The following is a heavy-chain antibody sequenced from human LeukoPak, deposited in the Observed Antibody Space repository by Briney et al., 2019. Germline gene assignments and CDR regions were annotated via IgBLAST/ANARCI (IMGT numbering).Heavy chain of an antibody. CDR3: ARGQYHLLYWYFDL. Sequence: NPSETLSLTCTVSGGSISSYYWSWIRQPPGKGLEWIGRIYTSGSTNYNPSLKSRVTMSVDTSKNQFSLKLSSVTAADTAVYYCARGQYHLLYWYFDLWGRGTLVTVSS. V-gene: IGHV4-4*07. CDR1: GGSISSYY. D-gene: IGHD2-2*01. J-gene: IGHJ2*01. CDR2: IYTSGST.